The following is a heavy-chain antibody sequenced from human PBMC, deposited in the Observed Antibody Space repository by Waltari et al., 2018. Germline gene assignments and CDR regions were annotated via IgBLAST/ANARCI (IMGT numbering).Heavy chain of an antibody. V-gene: IGHV3-21*01. J-gene: IGHJ4*02. CDR2: ISSSSSYI. D-gene: IGHD6-13*01. CDR3: ARDRSSSPKDIDY. CDR1: GFTFSSYS. Sequence: EVQLVESGGGLVKPGGSLRLSCAASGFTFSSYSMNWVRQAPGKGLEWVSSISSSSSYIYYADSVKGRFTIARDNAKNSLYLQMNSLRAEDTAVYYCARDRSSSPKDIDYWGQGTLVTVSS.